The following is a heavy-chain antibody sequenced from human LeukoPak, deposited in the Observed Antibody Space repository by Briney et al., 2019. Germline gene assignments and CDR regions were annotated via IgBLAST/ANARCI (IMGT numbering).Heavy chain of an antibody. CDR1: GGSIIGHW. D-gene: IGHD4-17*01. CDR3: ARRNTADASIDF. CDR2: VFYSGSN. V-gene: IGHV4-59*08. J-gene: IGHJ4*02. Sequence: SETLSLTCSVSGGSIIGHWWSWIRQPPGKGLEWIGDVFYSGSNNYNPSPKSRLTISLDTPKNQFSLNLRSVTATDTAMYYCARRNTADASIDFWGQGTLVTASS.